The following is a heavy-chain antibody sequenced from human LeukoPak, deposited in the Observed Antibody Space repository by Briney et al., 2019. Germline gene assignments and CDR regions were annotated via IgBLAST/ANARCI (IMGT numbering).Heavy chain of an antibody. J-gene: IGHJ4*02. V-gene: IGHV3-20*04. Sequence: GGSLRLSCAASGFTFDDYGMSWVRQAPGKGLEWVSGINWNGGSTGYADSVKGRFTISRDNAKNSLYLQMNSLRAEDTAVYYCAREEGYCSGGSCYGAFDYWGQGTLVTVSS. D-gene: IGHD2-15*01. CDR1: GFTFDDYG. CDR2: INWNGGST. CDR3: AREEGYCSGGSCYGAFDY.